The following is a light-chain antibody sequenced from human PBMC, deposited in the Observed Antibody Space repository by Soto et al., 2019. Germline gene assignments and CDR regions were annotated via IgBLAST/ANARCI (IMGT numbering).Light chain of an antibody. CDR1: SSDVGGYNY. Sequence: QSALTQPASVSGSPGQSITISCTGTSSDVGGYNYVSWYQQHPGKAPKIMIYEVSNRPSGVSNRFSDSKSGNTTSLTVFGLQSEDEADYYCSSYTGSSTWVFGGGTKLAVL. CDR3: SSYTGSSTWV. J-gene: IGLJ3*02. CDR2: EVS. V-gene: IGLV2-14*01.